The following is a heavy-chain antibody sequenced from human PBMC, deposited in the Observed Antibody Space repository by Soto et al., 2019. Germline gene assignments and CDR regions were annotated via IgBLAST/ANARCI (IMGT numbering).Heavy chain of an antibody. D-gene: IGHD3-3*01. CDR3: ARGQRFSDWFDP. Sequence: PSETLSLTCTVSGGAISTYYWTWIQQPAGKGLEWIGRIYSSGSTKYNPSLQSRVTMSLDTSNNQFSLRLTSVTAADTAVYYCARGQRFSDWFDPWGQGTLVTVSS. V-gene: IGHV4-4*07. J-gene: IGHJ5*02. CDR2: IYSSGST. CDR1: GGAISTYY.